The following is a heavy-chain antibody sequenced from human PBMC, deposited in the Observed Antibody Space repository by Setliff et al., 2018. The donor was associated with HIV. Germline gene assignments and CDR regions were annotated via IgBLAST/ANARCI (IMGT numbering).Heavy chain of an antibody. CDR2: INPSDGTT. CDR1: GYTFTSCF. CDR3: ARGSPTAGDY. Sequence: ASVKVSCKASGYTFTSCFMHWVRQAPGQGLEYMGIINPSDGTTDYTQKFQDRVTMTRNTSISTAYMELTSLRFEDTAVYYCARGSPTAGDYWGQGTLVTVSS. V-gene: IGHV1-46*01. J-gene: IGHJ4*02.